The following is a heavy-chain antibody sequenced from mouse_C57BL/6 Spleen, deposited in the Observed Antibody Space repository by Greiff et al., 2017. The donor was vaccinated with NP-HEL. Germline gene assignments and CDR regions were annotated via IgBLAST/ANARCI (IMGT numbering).Heavy chain of an antibody. V-gene: IGHV1-82*01. J-gene: IGHJ2*01. D-gene: IGHD2-4*01. CDR2: IYPGDGDT. Sequence: VQLQQSGPELVNPGASVKISCKASGYAFSSSWMNWVKQRPGKGLEWIGRIYPGDGDTNYNGKFKGKATLTADKSSSTAYMQLSSLTSEDSAVYFCARHYDFDYWGQGTTLTVSS. CDR3: ARHYDFDY. CDR1: GYAFSSSW.